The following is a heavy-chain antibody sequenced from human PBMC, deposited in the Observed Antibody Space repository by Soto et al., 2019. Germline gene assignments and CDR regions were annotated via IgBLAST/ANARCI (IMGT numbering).Heavy chain of an antibody. CDR1: GGSINSYY. D-gene: IGHD7-27*01. Sequence: QVPLQESGPRLVKPSETLSVTCNVSGGSINSYYWSWIRQSPGKGLEWIGYVYYTGDTNYNPSLKSRVTISVDPSKSQFSLKLNSVTAADTAVYFCARLGASRTLVWGQGTMVTVSS. J-gene: IGHJ3*01. CDR2: VYYTGDT. V-gene: IGHV4-59*01. CDR3: ARLGASRTLV.